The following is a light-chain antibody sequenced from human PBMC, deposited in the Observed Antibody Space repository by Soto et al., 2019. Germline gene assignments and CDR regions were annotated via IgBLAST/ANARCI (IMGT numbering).Light chain of an antibody. V-gene: IGKV3-15*01. J-gene: IGKJ4*01. Sequence: ESVLTQSPGTLSLSRGERATLSCRASQSVSNNYLAWYQQKPGQAPRLLIYGASNRATGIPARFSGSGSGKEFTLTISSLQSEDFAVYYCQQYDNWPLTFGGGTKVDI. CDR3: QQYDNWPLT. CDR2: GAS. CDR1: QSVSNN.